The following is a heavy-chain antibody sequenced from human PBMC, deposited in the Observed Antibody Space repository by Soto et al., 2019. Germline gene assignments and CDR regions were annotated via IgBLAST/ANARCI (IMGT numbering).Heavy chain of an antibody. V-gene: IGHV3-53*02. CDR1: EFTVSSNY. Sequence: EGQLVETGGGMIQPGGSLRLSCAASEFTVSSNYMSWVRRAPGRGLEWVSIIYRDGKTYYTDSVRGRFIISRDNSKNTLDLQMNGLRVEDMATYYCAREAFTVSGGTSPVRGGGIDVWGQGTTVTVSS. D-gene: IGHD2-15*01. CDR2: IYRDGKT. CDR3: AREAFTVSGGTSPVRGGGIDV. J-gene: IGHJ6*02.